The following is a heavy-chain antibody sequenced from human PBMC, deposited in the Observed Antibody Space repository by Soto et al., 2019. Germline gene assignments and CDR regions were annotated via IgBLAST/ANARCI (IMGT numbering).Heavy chain of an antibody. J-gene: IGHJ4*02. Sequence: GGSLRLSCAASGFTFSSYWMSWVRQAPGKGLEWVANIKQDGSEKYYVDSVKGRFTISRDNAKNSLYLQMNSLRAEDTDVYYCARDGRSVTYYFDYWGQGTLVTVSS. CDR3: ARDGRSVTYYFDY. V-gene: IGHV3-7*01. D-gene: IGHD4-4*01. CDR1: GFTFSSYW. CDR2: IKQDGSEK.